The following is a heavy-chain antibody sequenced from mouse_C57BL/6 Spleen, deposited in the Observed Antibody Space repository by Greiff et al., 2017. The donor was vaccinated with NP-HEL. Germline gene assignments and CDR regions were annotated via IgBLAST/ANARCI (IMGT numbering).Heavy chain of an antibody. CDR2: INPNNGGT. D-gene: IGHD1-1*01. J-gene: IGHJ4*01. CDR3: ARPYGSSYDYAMDY. CDR1: GYTFTDYN. Sequence: VQLKESGPELVKPGASVKIPCKASGYTFTDYNMDWVKQSHGKSLEWIGDINPNNGGTIYNQKFKGKATLTVDKSSSTAYMELRSLTSEDTAVYYCARPYGSSYDYAMDYWGQGTSVTVSS. V-gene: IGHV1-18*01.